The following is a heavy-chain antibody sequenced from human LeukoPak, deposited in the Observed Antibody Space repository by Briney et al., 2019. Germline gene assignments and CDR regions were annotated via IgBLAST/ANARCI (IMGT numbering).Heavy chain of an antibody. Sequence: SETLSLTCTVSGGSISSTYYYWGWIRQPPGKGLEWIGTIYYSGNTYYNPSLESRVTISVDTSENQFSLNLRSLTAADTAVYYCARLPYSSTYYYYNMDVWGKGTTVTVSS. CDR3: ARLPYSSTYYYYNMDV. V-gene: IGHV4-39*01. J-gene: IGHJ6*03. CDR1: GGSISSTYYY. CDR2: IYYSGNT. D-gene: IGHD6-13*01.